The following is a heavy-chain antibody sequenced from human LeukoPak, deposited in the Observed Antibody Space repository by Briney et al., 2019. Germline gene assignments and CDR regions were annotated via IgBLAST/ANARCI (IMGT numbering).Heavy chain of an antibody. J-gene: IGHJ4*02. CDR1: GFKFSSYS. V-gene: IGHV3-21*04. Sequence: GGSLRLSCAASGFKFSSYSMKWVRQAPGKGLEWVSFISSSSSYIYYADSVKGRFTISRDNAKNSLYLQMNSLRAEDTAVYYCARDSRYYYGSGSYRAMSCLDYWGQGTLVTVSS. D-gene: IGHD3-10*01. CDR3: ARDSRYYYGSGSYRAMSCLDY. CDR2: ISSSSSYI.